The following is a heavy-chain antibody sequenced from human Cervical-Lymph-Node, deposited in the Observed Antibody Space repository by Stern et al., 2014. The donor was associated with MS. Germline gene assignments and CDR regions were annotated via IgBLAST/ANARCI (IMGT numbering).Heavy chain of an antibody. Sequence: EVQLVESGGALVQPGGSQRLSCEASGSTFSTSWMSWVRQAPGKGLEWVAKINRDGSETFYLDSVKGRFTISRDNAKNPLYLEMHSLRAEDTAMYYCTRFLQSGWSDLFDSWGRGTLVTVSS. CDR2: INRDGSET. J-gene: IGHJ5*01. CDR1: GSTFSTSW. D-gene: IGHD6-19*01. V-gene: IGHV3-7*01. CDR3: TRFLQSGWSDLFDS.